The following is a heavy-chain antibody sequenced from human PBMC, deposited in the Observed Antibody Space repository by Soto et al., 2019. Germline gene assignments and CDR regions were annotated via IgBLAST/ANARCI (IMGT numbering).Heavy chain of an antibody. J-gene: IGHJ4*02. Sequence: PSETLSLTCTVPGGSVSSGGHYWSWIRQPPGKGLEWIGYIYNSGTTDYNASLKSRVTISIDTSKNQFSLKLSSVTAADTAVYYCASGSSASAYIDYWGQGTLVTVSS. CDR1: GGSVSSGGHY. V-gene: IGHV4-61*08. CDR3: ASGSSASAYIDY. CDR2: IYNSGTT. D-gene: IGHD6-13*01.